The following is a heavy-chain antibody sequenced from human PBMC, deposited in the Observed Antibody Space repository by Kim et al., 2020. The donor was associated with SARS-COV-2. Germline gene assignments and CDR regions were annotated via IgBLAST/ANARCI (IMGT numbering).Heavy chain of an antibody. CDR3: ATYLVTGHDDL. D-gene: IGHD1-20*01. Sequence: TTYYADSVKGRFTISRHNSQNTVYLQMDSLRAEKTGVYFCATYLVTGHDDLWGQGTLVTVSS. J-gene: IGHJ5*02. CDR2: TT. V-gene: IGHV3-53*04.